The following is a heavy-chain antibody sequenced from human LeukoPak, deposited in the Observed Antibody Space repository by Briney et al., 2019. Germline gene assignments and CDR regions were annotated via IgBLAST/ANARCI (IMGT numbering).Heavy chain of an antibody. Sequence: GESLKISCQSSGYTFTSYWIGWVRQMPGKGLQWMGIIYPGDSDTTYSPSFQGQVTISADKSISTAYLQWSSLKASDTAIYYCARLIVGSSPTGWFDPWGQGTLVTVSS. J-gene: IGHJ5*02. CDR3: ARLIVGSSPTGWFDP. CDR2: IYPGDSDT. D-gene: IGHD1-26*01. V-gene: IGHV5-51*01. CDR1: GYTFTSYW.